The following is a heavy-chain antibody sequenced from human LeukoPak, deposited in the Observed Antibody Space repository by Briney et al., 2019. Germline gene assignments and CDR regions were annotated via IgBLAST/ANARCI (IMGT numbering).Heavy chain of an antibody. J-gene: IGHJ4*02. CDR3: ARAPNGYYPLDY. CDR2: IYYTGST. D-gene: IGHD3-22*01. Sequence: SETLSLTCTVSGGSISTHFRTWIRQPPGMGLEWIGYIYYTGSTNYNPSLKSQVTISLDTSKNQFSLHLSFVTAADTAVYYCARAPNGYYPLDYWGQGTLVTVSS. CDR1: GGSISTHF. V-gene: IGHV4-59*11.